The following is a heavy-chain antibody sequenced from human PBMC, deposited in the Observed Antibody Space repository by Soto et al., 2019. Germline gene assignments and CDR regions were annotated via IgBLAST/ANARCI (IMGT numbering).Heavy chain of an antibody. CDR3: ARAGTGHNSGWTSELGY. V-gene: IGHV1-46*01. CDR1: GYTFSSYY. Sequence: QVQLVQSGAELRKPGASVKVSCKASGYTFSSYYVHWVRQAPGQGPEWMGLINPSGVKTTYAQKFQGRVTMTRDTATTTVYMELSGLRSEDTAVYYCARAGTGHNSGWTSELGYWGQGTLVTVSS. J-gene: IGHJ4*02. D-gene: IGHD5-12*01. CDR2: INPSGVKT.